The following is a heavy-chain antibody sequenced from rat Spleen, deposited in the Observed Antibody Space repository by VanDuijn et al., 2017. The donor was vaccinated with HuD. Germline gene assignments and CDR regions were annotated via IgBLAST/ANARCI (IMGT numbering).Heavy chain of an antibody. J-gene: IGHJ2*01. D-gene: IGHD1-1*01. V-gene: IGHV5-7*01. Sequence: EVQLVESGGGLVQPGRSLKLSCEASGFTFSDYNMAWVRQAPKKGLEWVATISYDGSSTYYRDSVKGRFTISRDNAKSTLYLQMDSLRSEDTATYYCARQHYSAPFDYWGQGIMVTVSS. CDR3: ARQHYSAPFDY. CDR2: ISYDGSST. CDR1: GFTFSDYN.